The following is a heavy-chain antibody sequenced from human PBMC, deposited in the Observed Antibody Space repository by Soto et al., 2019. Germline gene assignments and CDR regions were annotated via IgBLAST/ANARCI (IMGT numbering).Heavy chain of an antibody. CDR2: MNPNSGNT. D-gene: IGHD6-13*01. CDR3: ATRGYSSSWYYYYYYGMDV. V-gene: IGHV1-8*01. J-gene: IGHJ6*02. CDR1: GYTFTSYD. Sequence: QVQLVQSGAEVKKPGASVKVSCKASGYTFTSYDINWVRQATGQGLEWMGWMNPNSGNTGYAQKFQGRVTMARNTHISTVYMGLGSLRSEDTAVYYCATRGYSSSWYYYYYYGMDVGGQWTTVTVSS.